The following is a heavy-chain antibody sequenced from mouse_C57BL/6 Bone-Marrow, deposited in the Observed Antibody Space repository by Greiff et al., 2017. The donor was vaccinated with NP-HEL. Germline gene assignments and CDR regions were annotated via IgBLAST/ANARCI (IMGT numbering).Heavy chain of an antibody. J-gene: IGHJ3*01. V-gene: IGHV1-82*01. D-gene: IGHD1-1*01. Sequence: VMLVESGPELVKPGASVKISCKASGYAFSSSWMNWVKQRPGKGLEWIGRIYPGDGDTNYNGKFKGKATLTADKSSSTAYMQLSSLTSEDSAVYFCARSEGNYYGSRIPWFAYWGQGTLVTVSA. CDR3: ARSEGNYYGSRIPWFAY. CDR1: GYAFSSSW. CDR2: IYPGDGDT.